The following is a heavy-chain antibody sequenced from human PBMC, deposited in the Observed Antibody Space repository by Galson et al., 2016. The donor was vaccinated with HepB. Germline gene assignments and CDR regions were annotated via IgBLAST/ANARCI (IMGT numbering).Heavy chain of an antibody. CDR1: GFTFSSYA. J-gene: IGHJ4*02. CDR2: ISRSGDDT. Sequence: SLRLSCAASGFTFSSYAMSWVRQAPGKGLEWVSSISRSGDDTFYADSVKGRFTISRDNYKNTLYLQMNSLRAEDTATYYCAKEKNWKDGHFDYWGQGTLVTVSS. V-gene: IGHV3-23*01. CDR3: AKEKNWKDGHFDY. D-gene: IGHD1-1*01.